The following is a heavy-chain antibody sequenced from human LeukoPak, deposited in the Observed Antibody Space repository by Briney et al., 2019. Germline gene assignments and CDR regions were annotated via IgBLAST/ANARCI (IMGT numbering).Heavy chain of an antibody. Sequence: GRSLRLSCAASGFTFSSYGIHWVRQPPGKGREWVAVISYDGSNKYYADSVKGRFTISRDNSKNTLYLQMNSLRAEDTAVYYCAKNGGYLDGYRYYFDYWGQGTLVTVSS. CDR2: ISYDGSNK. J-gene: IGHJ4*02. CDR3: AKNGGYLDGYRYYFDY. V-gene: IGHV3-30*18. CDR1: GFTFSSYG. D-gene: IGHD5-18*01.